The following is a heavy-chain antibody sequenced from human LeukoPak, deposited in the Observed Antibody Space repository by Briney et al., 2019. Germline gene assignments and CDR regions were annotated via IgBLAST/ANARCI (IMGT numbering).Heavy chain of an antibody. J-gene: IGHJ4*02. D-gene: IGHD6-19*01. CDR2: INPSGGST. CDR1: GYTFTNYY. CDR3: ARDWVSQWLGDFDY. Sequence: ASVKVSCKASGYTFTNYYMHWVRQAPGQGLEWMGIINPSGGSTSSAQKFQGRVTVTTDTSTSTVYMELSSLRSEDTAVYYCARDWVSQWLGDFDYWGQGTLVTVSS. V-gene: IGHV1-46*01.